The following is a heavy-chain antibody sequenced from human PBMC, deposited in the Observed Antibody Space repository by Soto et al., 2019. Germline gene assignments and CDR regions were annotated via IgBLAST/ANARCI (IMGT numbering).Heavy chain of an antibody. CDR2: ISWNSGSI. CDR1: GFTFDDYA. D-gene: IGHD2-2*01. J-gene: IGHJ6*03. V-gene: IGHV3-9*01. CDR3: AKVGCSSTSCYRGYYYYYMDV. Sequence: GGSLRLSCAASGFTFDDYAMHWVRQAPGKGLEWVSGISWNSGSIGYADSVKGRFTISRDNAKNSLYLQMNSLRAEDTALYYCAKVGCSSTSCYRGYYYYYMDVWGKGTTVTSP.